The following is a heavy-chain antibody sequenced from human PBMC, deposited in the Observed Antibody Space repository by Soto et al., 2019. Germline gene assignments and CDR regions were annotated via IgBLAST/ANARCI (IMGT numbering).Heavy chain of an antibody. CDR3: ARDPRYGGA. V-gene: IGHV1-18*01. Sequence: ASVKVSCKASGYTFTNYVIIWVRQAPGQGLEWVGRINTYNHNKNYAQRFQGRVTMTTDTSTTTAYMELRSLRSDDTAVYYCARDPRYGGAWGQGTLVTVSS. CDR1: GYTFTNYV. D-gene: IGHD3-16*01. CDR2: INTYNHNK. J-gene: IGHJ5*02.